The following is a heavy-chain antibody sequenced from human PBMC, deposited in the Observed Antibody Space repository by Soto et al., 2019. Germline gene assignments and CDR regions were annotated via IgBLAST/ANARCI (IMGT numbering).Heavy chain of an antibody. J-gene: IGHJ5*02. CDR1: GGTFSSYA. Sequence: QVQLVQSGAEVKKPGSSVKVSCKASGGTFSSYAFGWVRQAPGQGLEWMGGIIPILGTANYAQKFQGRVTITADASTSTAYLELSSLRSEDTAIYYCAREGGYDSGGSLHNSANWFDPWGQGTLVTVSS. D-gene: IGHD6-19*01. CDR2: IIPILGTA. CDR3: AREGGYDSGGSLHNSANWFDP. V-gene: IGHV1-69*01.